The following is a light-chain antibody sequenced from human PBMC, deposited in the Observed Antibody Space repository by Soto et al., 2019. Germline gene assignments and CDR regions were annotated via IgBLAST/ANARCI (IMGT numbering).Light chain of an antibody. Sequence: VLTQSSSASASLGSSVKLTCTLSSGHSSFIIAWHQQQPGKAPRYLMKLEGSGSYNKGSGVPDRFSGSSSGADRYLTISNLQFEDEAAYYCETWDSNTRVFGGGTKLTVL. V-gene: IGLV4-60*02. CDR2: LEGSGSY. J-gene: IGLJ3*02. CDR3: ETWDSNTRV. CDR1: SGHSSFI.